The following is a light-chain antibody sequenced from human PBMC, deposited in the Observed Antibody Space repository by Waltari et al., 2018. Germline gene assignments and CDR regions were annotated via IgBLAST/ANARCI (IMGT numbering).Light chain of an antibody. CDR3: GADHGSGSNFVV. CDR1: SGYSNYK. J-gene: IGLJ2*01. V-gene: IGLV9-49*01. Sequence: QPVLPQPPSASASLGASATLTCTLSSGYSNYKVDWHQQRPGKGPRFVMRVGTGGIVGSKGDGIPDRFSVLGSGLNRYLTIKNIQEEDESDYHCGADHGSGSNFVVFGGGTKLTVL. CDR2: VGTGGIVG.